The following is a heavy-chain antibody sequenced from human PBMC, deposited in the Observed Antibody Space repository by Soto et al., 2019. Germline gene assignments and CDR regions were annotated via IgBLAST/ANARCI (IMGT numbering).Heavy chain of an antibody. V-gene: IGHV4-59*01. CDR2: IYYSGST. J-gene: IGHJ6*02. Sequence: PSETLSLTCTVSGGSISSYYWSWIRQPPGKGLEWIGYIYYSGSTNYNPSLKSRVTISVDTSKNQFSLKLSSVTAADTAVYYCAGSRWLLGRSHKTTYGMDVWGQGTTVT. CDR3: AGSRWLLGRSHKTTYGMDV. D-gene: IGHD2-21*01. CDR1: GGSISSYY.